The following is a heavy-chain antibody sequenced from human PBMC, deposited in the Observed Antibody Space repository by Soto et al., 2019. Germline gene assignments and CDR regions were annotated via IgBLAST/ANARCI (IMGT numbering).Heavy chain of an antibody. Sequence: GASVKVSCKASGYTFTGYYMHWVRQAPGQGLEWMGWINPNSGGTNYAQKFQGWVTMTRDTSISTAYMELSSLRSDDTAVYYCARGGRSYYYDRSGQSFDYWGQGTLVTVSS. CDR2: INPNSGGT. D-gene: IGHD3-22*01. CDR3: ARGGRSYYYDRSGQSFDY. V-gene: IGHV1-2*04. CDR1: GYTFTGYY. J-gene: IGHJ4*02.